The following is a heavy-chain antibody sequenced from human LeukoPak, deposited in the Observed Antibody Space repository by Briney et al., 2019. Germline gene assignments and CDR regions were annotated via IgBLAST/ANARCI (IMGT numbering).Heavy chain of an antibody. V-gene: IGHV3-23*01. CDR3: AKMKGHPLPKYYMDV. Sequence: PGGSLRLSCAASGFTFSSYAMTWVRQAPGEGLEWLSITSSGGGSATYYADSVKGRFTISRDNSRSTLYLQMNSLRVEDTAVYYCAKMKGHPLPKYYMDVWGQGTTVTVS. CDR1: GFTFSSYA. J-gene: IGHJ6*03. CDR2: TSSGGGSAT.